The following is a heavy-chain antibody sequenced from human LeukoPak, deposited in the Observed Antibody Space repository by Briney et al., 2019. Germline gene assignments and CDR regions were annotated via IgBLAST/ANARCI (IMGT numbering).Heavy chain of an antibody. Sequence: PSQPLSLTCTVSGGSISSGGYYWSWIRQHPGKGLEWIGYIYYSGSTYYNPSLKSRVTISVDTSKNQFSLKLSSVTAADTAVYYCARAPNCSGGSCYSTLEYWFDPWGQGTLVTVSS. J-gene: IGHJ5*02. CDR1: GGSISSGGYY. D-gene: IGHD2-15*01. CDR3: ARAPNCSGGSCYSTLEYWFDP. V-gene: IGHV4-31*03. CDR2: IYYSGST.